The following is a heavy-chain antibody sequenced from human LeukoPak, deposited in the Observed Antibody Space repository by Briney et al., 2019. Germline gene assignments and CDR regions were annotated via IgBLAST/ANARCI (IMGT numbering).Heavy chain of an antibody. CDR3: AREDYYDSSGYYRGTYNWFDP. V-gene: IGHV1-2*02. CDR2: INPNSGGT. D-gene: IGHD3-22*01. J-gene: IGHJ5*02. CDR1: GYTFTGYH. Sequence: ASVKVSCKAPGYTFTGYHMHWVRQAPGQGLEWMGWINPNSGGTNYAQKFQGRVTMTRDTSISTAYMELSRLRSDDTAVYYCAREDYYDSSGYYRGTYNWFDPWGQGTLVTVSS.